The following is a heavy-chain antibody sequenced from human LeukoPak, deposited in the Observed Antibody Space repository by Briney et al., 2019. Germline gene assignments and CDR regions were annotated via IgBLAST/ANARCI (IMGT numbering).Heavy chain of an antibody. Sequence: GGSLRLSCAASGFTFSSYGFHWVRQAPGKGLESVAVIWSDGSYKYYADSVKGRFTISRDDSKNTLYLQMNSLRAEDTAVYYCARDFSLQLFDYWGQGTLVTVFS. D-gene: IGHD5-24*01. CDR1: GFTFSSYG. V-gene: IGHV3-33*01. J-gene: IGHJ4*02. CDR2: IWSDGSYK. CDR3: ARDFSLQLFDY.